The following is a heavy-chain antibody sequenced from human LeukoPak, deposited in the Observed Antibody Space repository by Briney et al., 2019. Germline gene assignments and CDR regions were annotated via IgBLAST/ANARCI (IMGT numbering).Heavy chain of an antibody. Sequence: GGSLRLSCATSGFTFSRSAMSWVRQAPGKGLEWLAAISGDGDSTYYADSVKGRFTTSRDNAKNSLSLQLNSLRVEDTAVYYCARGHYDVLAASYKWTPDYWGQGTLVTVSS. V-gene: IGHV3-23*01. CDR1: GFTFSRSA. CDR3: ARGHYDVLAASYKWTPDY. J-gene: IGHJ4*02. D-gene: IGHD3-9*01. CDR2: ISGDGDST.